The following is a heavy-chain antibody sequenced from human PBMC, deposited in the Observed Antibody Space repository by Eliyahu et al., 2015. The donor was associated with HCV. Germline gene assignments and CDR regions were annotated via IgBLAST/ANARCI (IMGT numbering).Heavy chain of an antibody. V-gene: IGHV3-74*01. Sequence: EVQLVQSGGGLVQPGGSLRLSCAASGFTFSDYWMHWVRQAPGKGLVWVSRVKSDGISTNYADSVKGQFTISRDNAKNTLYLQMNSLRAEDTAVYYCARDRFYGMDVWGQGTTVTVS. CDR3: ARDRFYGMDV. CDR2: VKSDGIST. CDR1: GFTFSDYW. J-gene: IGHJ6*02.